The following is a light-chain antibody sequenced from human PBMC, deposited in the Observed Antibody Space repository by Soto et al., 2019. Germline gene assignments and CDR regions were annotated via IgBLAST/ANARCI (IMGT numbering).Light chain of an antibody. Sequence: DIQMTQSPSTLSGSVGDRVTITCRASQTISSWLAWYQQKPGKAPKLLIYKASNLKSGVPSRFSGSGSGTEFTLTIISLQPDDFATYYCQHYKSYSEAFGQGTKV. CDR1: QTISSW. CDR3: QHYKSYSEA. J-gene: IGKJ1*01. CDR2: KAS. V-gene: IGKV1-5*03.